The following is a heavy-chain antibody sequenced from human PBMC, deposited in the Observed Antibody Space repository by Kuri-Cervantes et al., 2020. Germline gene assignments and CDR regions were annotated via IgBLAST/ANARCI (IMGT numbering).Heavy chain of an antibody. V-gene: IGHV1-46*01. CDR3: ARSATIVVVTAEYYMDV. Sequence: ASVKVSCKASGYTFTSYYMHWVRQAPGQGLEWMGIINPSGGSTSYAQKFQGRVTMTRDTSTSTVYMELSSLRSEDTAVYYCARSATIVVVTAEYYMDVWGKGTTVTVSS. CDR1: GYTFTSYY. CDR2: INPSGGST. D-gene: IGHD2-21*02. J-gene: IGHJ6*03.